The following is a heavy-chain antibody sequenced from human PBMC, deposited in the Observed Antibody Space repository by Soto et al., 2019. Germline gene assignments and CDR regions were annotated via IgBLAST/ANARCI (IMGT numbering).Heavy chain of an antibody. CDR2: INAVGSVI. CDR3: VIEDCSGALCTRFAL. D-gene: IGHD2-15*01. J-gene: IGHJ5*02. V-gene: IGHV3-74*01. CDR1: GFTFTSSYW. Sequence: EVHLVESGGGLVQPGGSLRLSCGVSGFTFTSSYWMQWPRQVPGKGLVWIWSINAVGSVISHAASVKGRFTVSTDSAKNTLFLQRTSLRDKDTGIDYCVIEDCSGALCTRFALWRQGIPVTVSS.